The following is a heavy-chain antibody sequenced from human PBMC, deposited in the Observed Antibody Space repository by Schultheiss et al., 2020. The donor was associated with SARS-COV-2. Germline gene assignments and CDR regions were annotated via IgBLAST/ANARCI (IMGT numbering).Heavy chain of an antibody. CDR1: GYTFSSYD. Sequence: ASVKVSCKASGYTFSSYDINWVRQATGQGPEWMGWMNPNSGNRGYAQKFQGRVTMTRNTSISTAYMQLSSLRSEDTAVYYCARTYCSGGSCYYLDYWGQGTLVTVSS. J-gene: IGHJ4*02. D-gene: IGHD2-15*01. V-gene: IGHV1-8*01. CDR2: MNPNSGNR. CDR3: ARTYCSGGSCYYLDY.